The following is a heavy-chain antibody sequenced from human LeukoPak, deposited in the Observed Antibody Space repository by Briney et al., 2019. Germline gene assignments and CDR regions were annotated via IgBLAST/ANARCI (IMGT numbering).Heavy chain of an antibody. V-gene: IGHV3-30*03. J-gene: IGHJ4*02. CDR2: ISYDGSNK. CDR3: ATPREGSSRDFDH. CDR1: GFTFSSYG. Sequence: GGSLRLSCAASGFTFSSYGMHWVRQAPGKGLEWVAVISYDGSNKYYADSVKGRFTISRDNSKNTLYLQMNSLRVEDTGVYYCATPREGSSRDFDHWGQGTLVTVSS. D-gene: IGHD6-13*01.